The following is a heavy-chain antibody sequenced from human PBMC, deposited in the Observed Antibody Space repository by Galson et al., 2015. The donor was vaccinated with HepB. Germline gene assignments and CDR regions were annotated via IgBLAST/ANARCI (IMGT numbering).Heavy chain of an antibody. CDR1: GGTFSSYT. D-gene: IGHD2-21*02. CDR2: IIPILGIA. Sequence: CKASGGTFSSYTISWVRQAPGQGLEWMGRIIPILGIANYAQKFQGRVTITADKSTSTAYMELSSLRSEDTAVYYCARKERLCGGDCYVGMFDYWGQGTRVTVSS. CDR3: ARKERLCGGDCYVGMFDY. J-gene: IGHJ4*02. V-gene: IGHV1-69*02.